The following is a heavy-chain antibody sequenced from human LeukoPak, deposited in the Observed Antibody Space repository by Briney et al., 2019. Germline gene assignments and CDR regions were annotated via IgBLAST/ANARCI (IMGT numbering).Heavy chain of an antibody. V-gene: IGHV3-48*01. Sequence: GSLRLSCAASGFTFSSYAMSWVRQAPGKGLEWVSYISSSSSTIYYADSVKGRFTISRDNAKNSLYLQMNSLRAEDTAVYYCASLPVTTFFDYWGQGTLVTVSS. D-gene: IGHD4-17*01. J-gene: IGHJ4*02. CDR2: ISSSSSTI. CDR3: ASLPVTTFFDY. CDR1: GFTFSSYA.